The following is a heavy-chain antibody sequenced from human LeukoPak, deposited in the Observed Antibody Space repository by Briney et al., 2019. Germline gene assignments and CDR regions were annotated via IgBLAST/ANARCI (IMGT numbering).Heavy chain of an antibody. CDR1: GYTLTDYF. Sequence: ASVKVSCKACGYTLTDYFMHWVRQAPGQGLEWMGWINPNSGGTHYAQKFQGRVTMTRDTSISTAYMELSRLRSDDTAVYYCARDPVYSSPSGDYWGQGTLVTVSS. D-gene: IGHD5-18*01. CDR2: INPNSGGT. V-gene: IGHV1-2*02. J-gene: IGHJ4*02. CDR3: ARDPVYSSPSGDY.